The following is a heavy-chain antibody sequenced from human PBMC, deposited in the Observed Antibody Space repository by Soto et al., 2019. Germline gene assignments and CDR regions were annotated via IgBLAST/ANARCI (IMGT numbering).Heavy chain of an antibody. CDR2: IDPSDSYT. CDR1: GYSFTSYW. CDR3: ARKQLARGSDYSSSGRDF. J-gene: IGHJ6*04. Sequence: PGESLKISCKGSGYSFTSYWISWVRQMPGKGLEWMGRIDPSDSYTNYSPSFQGHVTISADKSISTAYLQWSSLKASDTAMYYYARKQLARGSDYSSSGRDFGGKGPTVTVSS. D-gene: IGHD6-13*01. V-gene: IGHV5-10-1*01.